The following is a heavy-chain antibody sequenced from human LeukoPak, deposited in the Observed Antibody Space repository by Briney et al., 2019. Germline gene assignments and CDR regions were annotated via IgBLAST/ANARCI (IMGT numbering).Heavy chain of an antibody. CDR1: GFTFSNYG. CDR3: AANFDF. Sequence: GRSLRLSCAASGFTFSNYGMHWVRQAPGKGLEWVAIIWYDGSNKYYADSVKGRFTISRDNSKNTLYLEVNSLRAEDTAVYYCAANFDFWGQGTLVTVSS. D-gene: IGHD2-8*01. V-gene: IGHV3-33*03. J-gene: IGHJ4*02. CDR2: IWYDGSNK.